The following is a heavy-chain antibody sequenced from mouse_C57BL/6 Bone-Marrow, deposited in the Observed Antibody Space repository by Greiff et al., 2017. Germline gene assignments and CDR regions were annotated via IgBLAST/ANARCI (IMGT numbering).Heavy chain of an antibody. CDR2: INPNNGGT. CDR1: GYTFTDYN. J-gene: IGHJ1*03. CDR3: AREDYDWYFDV. Sequence: VQLQQSGPELVKPGASVKIPCKASGYTFTDYNMDWVKQSHGKSLEWIGDINPNNGGTIYNQKFKGKATLTVDKSSSTAYMELRSLTSEDTAVYYCAREDYDWYFDVWGTGTTVTVSS. V-gene: IGHV1-18*01. D-gene: IGHD2-4*01.